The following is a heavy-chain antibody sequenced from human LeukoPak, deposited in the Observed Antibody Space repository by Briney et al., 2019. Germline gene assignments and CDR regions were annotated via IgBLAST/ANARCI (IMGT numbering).Heavy chain of an antibody. D-gene: IGHD4-23*01. J-gene: IGHJ4*02. CDR1: GGSISSGGYS. V-gene: IGHV4-30-4*08. CDR2: IYYSGST. Sequence: PSETLSFTCAVSGGSISSGGYSWSWIRQPPGKGLEWIGYIYYSGSTYYNPSLKSRVTISVDTSKNQFSLKLSSVTAADTAVYYCARDLLNEGNHLDYWGQGTLVTVSS. CDR3: ARDLLNEGNHLDY.